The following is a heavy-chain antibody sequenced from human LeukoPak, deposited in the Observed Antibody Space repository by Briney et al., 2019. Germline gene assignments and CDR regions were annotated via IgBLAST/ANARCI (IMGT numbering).Heavy chain of an antibody. D-gene: IGHD3-16*02. J-gene: IGHJ4*02. V-gene: IGHV3-30*18. CDR2: ISTDGSNE. Sequence: GESLRLSCAASGFTFSNYGMNWVRQSPGKGLEWVAVISTDGSNEYYADSVKGRFTISRDNSKNTLYLQMNSLRAEDTAVYYCAKGASDYIWGSFRPPDDYWGQGTLVTVSS. CDR1: GFTFSNYG. CDR3: AKGASDYIWGSFRPPDDY.